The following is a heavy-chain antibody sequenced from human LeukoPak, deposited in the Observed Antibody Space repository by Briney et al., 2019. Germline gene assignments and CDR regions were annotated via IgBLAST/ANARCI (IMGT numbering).Heavy chain of an antibody. J-gene: IGHJ4*03. D-gene: IGHD1-1*01. V-gene: IGHV4-59*01. Sequence: SETLSLTCTVSGGSIRNYHWNWIRQPPGKGPEWIGYTSDSGNTDYNPSLRSRVTISVDLSKNQFSLKLTSATAADTAVYYCARWYSHGRYFDYWGPGALVTVSS. CDR1: GGSIRNYH. CDR3: ARWYSHGRYFDY. CDR2: TSDSGNT.